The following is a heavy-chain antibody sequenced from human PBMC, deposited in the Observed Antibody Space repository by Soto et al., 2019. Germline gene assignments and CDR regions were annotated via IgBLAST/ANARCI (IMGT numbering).Heavy chain of an antibody. D-gene: IGHD1-26*01. CDR3: AKDHSGSYYYFDY. Sequence: QVQLVESGGGVVQPGRSLRLSCAASGFTFSSYGMHWVRQAPGKGLEWVAVISDDGSNKYYADSVKGRFTISRDNSKNPLQLQMNSLRDEDTAVYYCAKDHSGSYYYFDYWGQGTLVTVSS. J-gene: IGHJ4*02. CDR2: ISDDGSNK. CDR1: GFTFSSYG. V-gene: IGHV3-30*18.